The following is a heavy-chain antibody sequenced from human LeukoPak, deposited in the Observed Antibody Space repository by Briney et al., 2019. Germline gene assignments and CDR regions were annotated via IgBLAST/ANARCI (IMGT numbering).Heavy chain of an antibody. J-gene: IGHJ4*02. V-gene: IGHV4-61*01. CDR3: ARGRIGGPKAPFDY. Sequence: SQSLSLTCTLSGGSVSSGSYDWSWIRQPPRKGLEWIGHIYESGITTYNPSLNSRVTISVDTSKKQFSLGLSSVTVADTAVYYCARGRIGGPKAPFDYWGQGTLVTVSS. CDR2: IYESGIT. CDR1: GGSVSSGSYD. D-gene: IGHD3-16*01.